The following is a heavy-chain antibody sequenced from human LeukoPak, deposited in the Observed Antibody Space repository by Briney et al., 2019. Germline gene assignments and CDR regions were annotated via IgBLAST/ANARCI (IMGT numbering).Heavy chain of an antibody. CDR3: ATITALYYEIFHY. CDR2: IRTYNGDT. CDR1: GYTFTSHG. J-gene: IGHJ4*02. D-gene: IGHD2-8*01. Sequence: GASVKVSYKASGYTFTSHGIIWVRQAPGQGLEWMGWIRTYNGDTNYAQKFQGRVTMTTDTSTGTVYMELRSLKSDDTAVYYCATITALYYEIFHYWGQGTLVTVSS. V-gene: IGHV1-18*01.